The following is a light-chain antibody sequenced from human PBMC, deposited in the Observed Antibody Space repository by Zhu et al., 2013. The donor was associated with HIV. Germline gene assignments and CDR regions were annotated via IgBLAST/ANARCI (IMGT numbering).Light chain of an antibody. CDR3: QQCNSWPLT. CDR2: DAS. CDR1: QSVRSN. J-gene: IGKJ4*01. V-gene: IGKV3-15*01. Sequence: EIVMTQSPVTLSVSPGERATLSCRASQSVRSNLAWYQQKPGQAPRLLIYDASTRATGIPARFSGSGSGTEFTLTISSLQSEDFAVYYCQQCNSWPLTFGGGTKVEIK.